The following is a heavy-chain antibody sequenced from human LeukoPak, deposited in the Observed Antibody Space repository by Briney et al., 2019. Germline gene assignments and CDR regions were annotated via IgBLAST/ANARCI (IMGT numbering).Heavy chain of an antibody. Sequence: SETLSLTCTVSGGSISTYYGTWIRQPPGKGLEWIGYIYNTGSTNYNPSLKSRVTISVDTSKTQLSLKLSSVTAADTAVYYCARDRTVTTPEAWGQGTLVTVSS. CDR1: GGSISTYY. CDR3: ARDRTVTTPEA. CDR2: IYNTGST. J-gene: IGHJ4*02. V-gene: IGHV4-59*01. D-gene: IGHD4-17*01.